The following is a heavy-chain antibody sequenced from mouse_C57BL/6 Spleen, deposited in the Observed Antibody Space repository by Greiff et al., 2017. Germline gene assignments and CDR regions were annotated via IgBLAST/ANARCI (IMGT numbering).Heavy chain of an antibody. Sequence: VQLQQPGAELVKPGASVKMSCKASGYTFTSYWITWVKQRPGQGLEWIGDIYPGSGSTNYNEKFTSKATLTVDTSSSTAYMQLSSLTSEYSAVYYCAREGSDAMDYWGQGTSVTVSS. CDR2: IYPGSGST. CDR1: GYTFTSYW. CDR3: AREGSDAMDY. J-gene: IGHJ4*01. V-gene: IGHV1-55*01.